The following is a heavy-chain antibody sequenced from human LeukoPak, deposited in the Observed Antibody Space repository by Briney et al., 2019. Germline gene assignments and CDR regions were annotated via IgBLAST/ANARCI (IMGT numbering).Heavy chain of an antibody. V-gene: IGHV4-59*08. J-gene: IGHJ6*02. CDR3: ARGIVGASGGYYYGMDV. CDR2: IYYSGST. D-gene: IGHD1-26*01. CDR1: GGSISSYY. Sequence: SETLSLTCTVSGGSISSYYWSWIRQPPGKGLEWIGYIYYSGSTNYNPSLKSRVTISVDTSKNQFSLKLSSVTAADTAVYHCARGIVGASGGYYYGMDVWGQGTTVTVSS.